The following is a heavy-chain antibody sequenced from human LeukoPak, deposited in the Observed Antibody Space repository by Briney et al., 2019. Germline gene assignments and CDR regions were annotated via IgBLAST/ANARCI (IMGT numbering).Heavy chain of an antibody. CDR1: GFTFSSYA. Sequence: GGSLRLSCAASGFTFSSYAMSWVRQAPGKGLEWVSAISSSGGSTYYADSVKGRFTISRDNSKNTLHLQMNSLRAEDTAVYYCAKARIVVIPPADALDVWGQGTLVTVSS. V-gene: IGHV3-23*01. CDR3: AKARIVVIPPADALDV. CDR2: ISSSGGST. J-gene: IGHJ3*01. D-gene: IGHD3-22*01.